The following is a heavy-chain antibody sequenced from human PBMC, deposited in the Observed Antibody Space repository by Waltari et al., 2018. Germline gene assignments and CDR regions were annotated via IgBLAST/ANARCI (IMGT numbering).Heavy chain of an antibody. V-gene: IGHV1-69*14. CDR3: ARAGLVGATFLGAFDI. CDR2: GNPICGTA. CDR1: GGTFSSYA. D-gene: IGHD1-26*01. Sequence: QVQLVQSGAEVTKPGSSVKVSCKASGGTFSSYAISWVRQAPGQGLEWMGWGNPICGTANYAQKVQGRVTTTADKSTITAYMELSSLRSEDTAVYYCARAGLVGATFLGAFDIWGQGTMVTVSS. J-gene: IGHJ3*02.